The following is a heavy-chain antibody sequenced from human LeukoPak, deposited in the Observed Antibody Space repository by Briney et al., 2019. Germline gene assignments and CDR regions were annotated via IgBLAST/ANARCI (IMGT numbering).Heavy chain of an antibody. CDR1: GFTFNSYA. CDR3: AKADSPRFSAAGTIDY. V-gene: IGHV3-23*01. Sequence: QPGGSLRLSCAASGFTFNSYAMSWVRQAPGKGLEWVSAISGSGGTTYYADSVKGRFTISRDSSKNTLYLQMSSLRAEDTAVYYCAKADSPRFSAAGTIDYWGQGTLVTVSS. CDR2: ISGSGGTT. D-gene: IGHD6-13*01. J-gene: IGHJ4*02.